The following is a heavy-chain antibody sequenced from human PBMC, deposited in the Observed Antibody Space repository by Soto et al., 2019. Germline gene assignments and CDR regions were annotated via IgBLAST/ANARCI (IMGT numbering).Heavy chain of an antibody. V-gene: IGHV4-4*02. CDR1: GGSISGIGG. Sequence: SELLCLSWGVAGGSISGIGGWSWIHQPPGKGLEWIGEIYHSGSTNYNPSLKSRVTISVDKSKNQFSLKLSSVTAADTAVYYCARVPDVWGQGTTVTV. CDR2: IYHSGST. J-gene: IGHJ6*02. CDR3: ARVPDV.